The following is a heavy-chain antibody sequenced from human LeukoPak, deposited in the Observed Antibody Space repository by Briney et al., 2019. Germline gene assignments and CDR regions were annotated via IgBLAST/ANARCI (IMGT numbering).Heavy chain of an antibody. CDR1: GFTFSSYW. J-gene: IGHJ4*02. CDR3: VRAAAASFHY. D-gene: IGHD6-13*01. CDR2: TNSDGSSI. Sequence: GGSLRLSCAASGFTFSSYWMHWVRQAPGKGLVWVSPTNSDGSSISYADSVKGRFTISRDNAKNTLYLQMNSLRAEDTAVYYCVRAAAASFHYWGQRTLVTVSS. V-gene: IGHV3-74*01.